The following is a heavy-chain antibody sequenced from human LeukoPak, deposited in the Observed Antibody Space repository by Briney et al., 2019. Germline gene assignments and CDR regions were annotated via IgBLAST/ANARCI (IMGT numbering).Heavy chain of an antibody. CDR3: ARGRTYYYGSGSYSSGMDV. Sequence: SEALSLTCAVYGGSFSGYYWSWIRQPPGKGLEWIGEINHSGSTNYNPSLKSRVTISVDTSKNQFSLKLSSVTAADTAVYHCARGRTYYYGSGSYSSGMDVWGQGTTVTVSS. CDR1: GGSFSGYY. D-gene: IGHD3-10*01. CDR2: INHSGST. V-gene: IGHV4-34*01. J-gene: IGHJ6*02.